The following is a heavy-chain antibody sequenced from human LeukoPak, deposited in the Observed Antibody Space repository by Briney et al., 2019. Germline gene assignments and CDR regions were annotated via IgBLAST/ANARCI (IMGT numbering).Heavy chain of an antibody. Sequence: GGSLRLSCAASGFTFRSYGMHWVRQAPGKGLEWVAVIWYDGSNKYYADSVKGRFTISRDNSKNTLYLQMNSLRAEDTAVYYCAKGLLWYFDYWGQGTLVTVSS. CDR3: AKGLLWYFDY. CDR1: GFTFRSYG. CDR2: IWYDGSNK. V-gene: IGHV3-33*06. D-gene: IGHD2-2*01. J-gene: IGHJ4*02.